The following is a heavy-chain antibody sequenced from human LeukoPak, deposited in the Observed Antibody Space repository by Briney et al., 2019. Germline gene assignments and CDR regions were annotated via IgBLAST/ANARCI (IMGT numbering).Heavy chain of an antibody. J-gene: IGHJ4*02. D-gene: IGHD5-24*01. V-gene: IGHV2-5*01. CDR2: IYWIDDK. Sequence: SGPTLVNPTQTLTLTCTFSGFSLSTSGVGMGWIRQPPGKALEWLALIYWIDDKRYSSSLKSRLTITKDTSKNHVVLTMTSMDPVDTATYYCAHSRDGYSYNYGGQGTLVTVSS. CDR3: AHSRDGYSYNY. CDR1: GFSLSTSGVG.